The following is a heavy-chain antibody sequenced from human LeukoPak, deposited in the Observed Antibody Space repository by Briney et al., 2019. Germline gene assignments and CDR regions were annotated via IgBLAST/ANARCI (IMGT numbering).Heavy chain of an antibody. Sequence: GGSLRLSCAASGFTFSSYWMSWVRQAPGKGLEWVSAISGSGGSTYYADSVKGRFTISRDNAKNSLYLQMNSLRAEDTAVYYCARAAENYGGRFDSWGQGTLVTVSS. J-gene: IGHJ4*02. V-gene: IGHV3-23*01. CDR3: ARAAENYGGRFDS. CDR2: ISGSGGST. D-gene: IGHD3-16*01. CDR1: GFTFSSYW.